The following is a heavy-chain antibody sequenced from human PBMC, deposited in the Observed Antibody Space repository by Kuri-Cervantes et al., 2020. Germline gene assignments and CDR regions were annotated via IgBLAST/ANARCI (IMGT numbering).Heavy chain of an antibody. V-gene: IGHV1-46*01. CDR2: INPSGGST. Sequence: ASVKVSCKASGYTFTSYYMHWVRQAPGQGLEWMGIINPSGGSTSYAQKFQGRVTITADKSTSTAYMELSSLRSEDTAVYYCARVPMVGGWSQTLGWFDPWGQGTLVTVSS. D-gene: IGHD6-19*01. CDR3: ARVPMVGGWSQTLGWFDP. CDR1: GYTFTSYY. J-gene: IGHJ5*02.